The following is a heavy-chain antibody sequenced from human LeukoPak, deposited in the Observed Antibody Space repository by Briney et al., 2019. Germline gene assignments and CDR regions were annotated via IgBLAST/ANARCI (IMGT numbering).Heavy chain of an antibody. CDR3: ARDHGGSVAGPFDAFDI. V-gene: IGHV3-23*03. J-gene: IGHJ3*02. CDR1: GFTFSSYA. CDR2: IYSGGST. Sequence: GGSLRLSCAASGFTFSSYAMSWVRQAPGKGLEWVSLIYSGGSTYYADSVKGRFTISRDNAKNTLYLQMNSLRAEDTAVYYCARDHGGSVAGPFDAFDIWGQGTMVTVSS. D-gene: IGHD6-19*01.